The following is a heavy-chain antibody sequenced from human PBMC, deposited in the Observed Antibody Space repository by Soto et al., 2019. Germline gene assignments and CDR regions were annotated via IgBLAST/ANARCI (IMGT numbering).Heavy chain of an antibody. CDR2: IWYDGSNK. CDR1: GFTFSNYG. D-gene: IGHD5-18*01. J-gene: IGHJ3*02. CDR3: ARDLIGSYGLGAFEI. V-gene: IGHV3-33*01. Sequence: GSLRLSCAASGFTFSNYGMHWVRQAPGKGLEWVAVIWYDGSNKYYADSVKGRFTISRDNSKNTLYLQMNSLRVEDTAVYYCARDLIGSYGLGAFEIWGRGTMVTVSS.